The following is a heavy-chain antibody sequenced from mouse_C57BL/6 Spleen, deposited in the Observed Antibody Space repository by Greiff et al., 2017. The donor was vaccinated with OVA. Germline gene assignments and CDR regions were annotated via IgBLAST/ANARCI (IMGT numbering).Heavy chain of an antibody. J-gene: IGHJ4*01. CDR2: IWRGGST. CDR1: GFSLTSYG. V-gene: IGHV2-5*01. D-gene: IGHD2-3*01. Sequence: VKLMESGPGLVQPSQSLSITCTVSGFSLTSYGVHWVRQSPGKGLEWLGVIWRGGSTDYNAAFMSRLSITKDNSKSQVFFKMNSLQADDTAIYYCAKNQDGYYAMDYWGQGTSVTVSS. CDR3: AKNQDGYYAMDY.